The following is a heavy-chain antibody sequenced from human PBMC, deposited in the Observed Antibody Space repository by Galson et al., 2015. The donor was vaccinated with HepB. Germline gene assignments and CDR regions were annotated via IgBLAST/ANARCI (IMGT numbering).Heavy chain of an antibody. V-gene: IGHV1-69*13. CDR1: GGTFSSYA. CDR2: IIPIFGTA. CDR3: ADSFGVGATEGAFDT. Sequence: SVKVSCKASGGTFSSYAISWVRQAPGQGLEWMGGIIPIFGTANYAQKFQGRVTITADESTSTAYMELSSLRSEDTAVYYCADSFGVGATEGAFDTWGQGTMVTVSS. D-gene: IGHD1-26*01. J-gene: IGHJ3*02.